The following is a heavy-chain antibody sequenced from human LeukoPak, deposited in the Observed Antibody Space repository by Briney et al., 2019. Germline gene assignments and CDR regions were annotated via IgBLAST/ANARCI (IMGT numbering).Heavy chain of an antibody. D-gene: IGHD2-15*01. CDR2: ISSSGSTI. CDR1: GFTFSSYE. CDR3: ARGYDIVVVVAATGLDY. Sequence: GGPLRFSCAASGFTFSSYEINWFRKPPGKGLEWVYSISSSGSTIYYADSVKGRFTISRDNAKNSLYLQMNSLRAEDTAVYYCARGYDIVVVVAATGLDYWGQGTLVTVSS. J-gene: IGHJ4*02. V-gene: IGHV3-48*03.